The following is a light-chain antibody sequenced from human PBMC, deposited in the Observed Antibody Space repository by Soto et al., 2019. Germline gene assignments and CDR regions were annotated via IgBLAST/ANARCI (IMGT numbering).Light chain of an antibody. V-gene: IGLV1-40*01. CDR3: QSYDSTLSARDV. CDR2: GNI. Sequence: QSVLTQPPSVSGAPGQRVTISCTGNNSNLGAGYDVHWYQQLPGAAPKLVIFGNINRPSGVPDRFSGSKSGTSASLAITGLQAEDEGDYYCQSYDSTLSARDVFGTGTKLTVL. J-gene: IGLJ1*01. CDR1: NSNLGAGYD.